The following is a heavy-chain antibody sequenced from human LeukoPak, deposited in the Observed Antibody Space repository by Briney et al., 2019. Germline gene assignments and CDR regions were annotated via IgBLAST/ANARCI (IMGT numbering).Heavy chain of an antibody. J-gene: IGHJ4*02. CDR2: IIPIFGTA. D-gene: IGHD3-22*01. V-gene: IGHV1-69*05. Sequence: ASVKVSCKASGGTFSSYAISWVRQAPGQGLEWMGRIIPIFGTANYAQKFQGRVTITTDESTSTAYMELSSLRSEDTAVYYCARPQTCYYDSSGYVRWGQGTLVTVSS. CDR1: GGTFSSYA. CDR3: ARPQTCYYDSSGYVR.